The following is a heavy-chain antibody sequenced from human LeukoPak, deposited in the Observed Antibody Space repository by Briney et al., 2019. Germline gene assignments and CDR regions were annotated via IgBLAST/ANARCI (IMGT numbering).Heavy chain of an antibody. D-gene: IGHD1-26*01. CDR2: IYNTGST. J-gene: IGHJ6*02. V-gene: IGHV4-59*12. Sequence: SETLSLTCTVSGGSLSKYYWSWIRQAPGKGLEWIGNIYNTGSTNYNPSLMSRVTILVDTSKNQFSLKLSSVTAADTAVYYCARDHSGSYSYYHYYYGLDVWGQGTTVSVSS. CDR1: GGSLSKYY. CDR3: ARDHSGSYSYYHYYYGLDV.